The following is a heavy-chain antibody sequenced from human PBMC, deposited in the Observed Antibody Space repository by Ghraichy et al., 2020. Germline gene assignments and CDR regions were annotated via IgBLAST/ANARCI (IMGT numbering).Heavy chain of an antibody. Sequence: GESLNISCAASGLPFSSYAISWVRQAPGKGLEWVSAISGSGGSTYYADSVKGRFTISRDNSKNTLYLQMNSLRAEDTAVYYCARQQWLVGGAAFDIWGQGTMVTVSS. CDR3: ARQQWLVGGAAFDI. CDR1: GLPFSSYA. J-gene: IGHJ3*02. V-gene: IGHV3-23*01. D-gene: IGHD6-19*01. CDR2: ISGSGGST.